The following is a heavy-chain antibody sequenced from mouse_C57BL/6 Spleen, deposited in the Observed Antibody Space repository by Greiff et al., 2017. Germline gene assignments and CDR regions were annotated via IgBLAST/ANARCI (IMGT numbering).Heavy chain of an antibody. D-gene: IGHD1-1*01. J-gene: IGHJ1*03. Sequence: VQLQQSGAELVRPGTSVKMSCKASGYTFTNYWIGWAKQRPGHGLEWIGDIYPGGGYTNYNEKSKGKATLTADKSSSTAYMQFSSLTSEDSAIYYGARSGYYGSSYGYFDVWGTGTTVTVSS. V-gene: IGHV1-63*01. CDR3: ARSGYYGSSYGYFDV. CDR1: GYTFTNYW. CDR2: IYPGGGYT.